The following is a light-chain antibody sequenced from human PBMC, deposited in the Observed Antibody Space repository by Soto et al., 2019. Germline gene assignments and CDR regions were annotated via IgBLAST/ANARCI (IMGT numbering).Light chain of an antibody. CDR3: QQCGNLPRYT. CDR2: SAS. V-gene: IGKV3-20*01. J-gene: IGKJ2*01. Sequence: EIVLTQSPGTLSLSPGERAALSCRASQIVTHNCLAWYQQKSGQAPRLLICSASVSVTGIPDRFRGSGSGTDFTLTISRLEPEDSAMYYCQQCGNLPRYTVGQGTKLEIK. CDR1: QIVTHNC.